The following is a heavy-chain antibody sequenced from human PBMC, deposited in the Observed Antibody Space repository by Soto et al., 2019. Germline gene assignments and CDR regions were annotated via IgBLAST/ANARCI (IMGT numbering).Heavy chain of an antibody. Sequence: EVQLLESGGGLVQPGGSLRLSCAASGFTFSSYAMSWVRQAPGKGLEWVSAISGSGGSTYYADSVKGRFTISRDNSKNTLYLQMNSLRAEDTAVYYCAKRGGASYYGSGSYWGGGWWGQGTLVTVSS. V-gene: IGHV3-23*01. CDR1: GFTFSSYA. CDR3: AKRGGASYYGSGSYWGGGW. J-gene: IGHJ4*02. D-gene: IGHD3-10*01. CDR2: ISGSGGST.